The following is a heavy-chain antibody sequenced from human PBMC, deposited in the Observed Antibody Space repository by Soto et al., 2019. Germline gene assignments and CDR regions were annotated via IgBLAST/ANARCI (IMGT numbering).Heavy chain of an antibody. CDR3: ARAQYYDFWSGYYTGRSSTITSWFDP. J-gene: IGHJ5*02. D-gene: IGHD3-3*01. Sequence: GGSLRLSCAASGFTFSSYWMSWVRQAPGKGLEWVANIKQDGSEKYYVDSVKGRFTISRDNAKNSLYLQMNSLRAEDTAVYYCARAQYYDFWSGYYTGRSSTITSWFDPWGQGTLVTVSS. CDR1: GFTFSSYW. CDR2: IKQDGSEK. V-gene: IGHV3-7*05.